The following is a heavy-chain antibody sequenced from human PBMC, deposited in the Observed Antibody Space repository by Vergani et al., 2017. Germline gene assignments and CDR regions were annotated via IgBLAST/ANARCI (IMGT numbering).Heavy chain of an antibody. D-gene: IGHD3-22*01. Sequence: QVQLVESGGGVVQPGKSLRLSCATSGLPFSSHGMHWVRQAPGKGLEGVAVISFDGTQTYYADSVKGRFTISRDNSKNTLSLQMNSLRVEDTDVYYCAKEGGFSDSSGNFYEGYYFDHWGQGTLVAVSS. CDR2: ISFDGTQT. CDR1: GLPFSSHG. CDR3: AKEGGFSDSSGNFYEGYYFDH. V-gene: IGHV3-30*18. J-gene: IGHJ4*02.